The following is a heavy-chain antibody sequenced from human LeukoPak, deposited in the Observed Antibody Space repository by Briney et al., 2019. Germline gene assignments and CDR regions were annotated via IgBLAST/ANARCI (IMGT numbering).Heavy chain of an antibody. D-gene: IGHD3-10*01. J-gene: IGHJ6*03. CDR2: IYYSGST. CDR3: ARDAPRGLWSRELLKKRRYYYYYMDV. Sequence: PSETLSLTCTVSGGSVSSGSYYWSWIRQPPGKGLEWIGYIYYSGSTNYNPSLKSRVTISVDTSKNQFSLKLSSVTAADTAVYYCARDAPRGLWSRELLKKRRYYYYYMDVWGKGTTVTVSS. CDR1: GGSVSSGSYY. V-gene: IGHV4-61*01.